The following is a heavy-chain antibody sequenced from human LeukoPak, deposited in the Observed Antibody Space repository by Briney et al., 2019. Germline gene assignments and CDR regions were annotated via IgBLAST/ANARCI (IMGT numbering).Heavy chain of an antibody. CDR3: AADRRYCSSTSCSSDYYYYYGMDV. CDR1: GFTFTSSA. CDR2: IVVGSGNA. V-gene: IGHV1-58*02. D-gene: IGHD2-2*01. Sequence: SVKVSCKASGFTFTSSAMQWVRQARGQRLEWIGWIVVGSGNANYAQKFQERVTITRDMSTSTAYMELSSLRSEDTAVYYCAADRRYCSSTSCSSDYYYYYGMDVWGQGTTVTVSS. J-gene: IGHJ6*02.